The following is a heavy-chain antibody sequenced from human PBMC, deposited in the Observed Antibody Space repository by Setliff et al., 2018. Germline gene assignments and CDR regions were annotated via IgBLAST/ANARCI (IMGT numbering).Heavy chain of an antibody. J-gene: IGHJ4*02. CDR2: INHSGST. CDR1: GGSFSGYY. D-gene: IGHD7-27*01. V-gene: IGHV4-34*01. Sequence: SETLSLTCAVYGGSFSGYYWSWIRQPPGKGLEWIGEINHSGSTNYNPSLKSRVTISVDTSKNHFSLKLSSVTAADTSVYYCARYTPKLPELGIYGWFDYWGQGTPVTVSS. CDR3: ARYTPKLPELGIYGWFDY.